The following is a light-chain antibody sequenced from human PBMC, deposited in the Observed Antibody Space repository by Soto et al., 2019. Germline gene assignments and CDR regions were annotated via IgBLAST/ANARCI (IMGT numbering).Light chain of an antibody. CDR2: DAS. Sequence: EIVLTQSPDTLSFSPPERDTLXFTPSQSVSSYLAWYQQKPGQAPRLLIYDASNRATGIPARFSGSGSGTDFTLTISSLEPEDFAVYHCQQRSNWPPITFGQGTRLEI. CDR3: QQRSNWPPIT. CDR1: QSVSSY. J-gene: IGKJ5*01. V-gene: IGKV3-11*01.